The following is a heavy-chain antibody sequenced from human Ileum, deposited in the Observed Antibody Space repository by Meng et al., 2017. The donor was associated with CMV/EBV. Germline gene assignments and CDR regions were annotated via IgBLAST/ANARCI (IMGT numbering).Heavy chain of an antibody. CDR1: GDSITRYY. CDR2: RYYSETA. Sequence: SQTLSLTCTVSGDSITRYYVNWIRQPPGKGLEWIGYRYYSETAYYSHSLRGRVIISADTAKNHFSLSLTPVTAADTAVYFCATTVHPVAYLNYFDPWGQGTLVTVSS. V-gene: IGHV4-59*01. J-gene: IGHJ5*02. CDR3: ATTVHPVAYLNYFDP. D-gene: IGHD4-11*01.